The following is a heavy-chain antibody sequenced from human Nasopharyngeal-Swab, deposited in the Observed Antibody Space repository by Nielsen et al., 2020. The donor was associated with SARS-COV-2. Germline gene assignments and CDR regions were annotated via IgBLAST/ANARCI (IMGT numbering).Heavy chain of an antibody. V-gene: IGHV1-18*01. CDR2: ISAYNGNT. D-gene: IGHD6-19*01. CDR3: ARDESWAVAGGDAFDI. Sequence: ASVKVSCKASGFTFTSSAMQWVRQAPGQGLEWMGWISAYNGNTNYAQKLQGRVTMTTDTSTSTAYMELRSLRSDDTAVYYCARDESWAVAGGDAFDIWGQGTMVTVSS. CDR1: GFTFTSSA. J-gene: IGHJ3*02.